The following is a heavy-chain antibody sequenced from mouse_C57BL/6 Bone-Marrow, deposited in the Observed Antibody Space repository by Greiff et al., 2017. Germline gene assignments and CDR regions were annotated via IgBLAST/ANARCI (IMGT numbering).Heavy chain of an antibody. CDR3: TTSGTRWYFDV. V-gene: IGHV14-4*01. CDR2: IDPENGDT. Sequence: EVKLMESGAELVRPGASVKLSCTASGFNIKDDYMHWVKQRPEQGLEWIGWIDPENGDTEYASKFQGKATITADTSSNTAYLQLSSLTSEDTAVYYCTTSGTRWYFDVWGTGTTVTVSS. CDR1: GFNIKDDY. D-gene: IGHD4-1*01. J-gene: IGHJ1*03.